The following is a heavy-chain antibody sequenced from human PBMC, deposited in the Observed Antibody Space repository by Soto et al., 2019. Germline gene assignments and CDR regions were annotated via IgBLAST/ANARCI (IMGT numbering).Heavy chain of an antibody. V-gene: IGHV3-53*01. D-gene: IGHD5-18*01. CDR2: IYSGEST. CDR1: GFTVSSHY. Sequence: PGGSLRLSCAASGFTVSSHYMNWVRQAPGKGLEWVSVIYSGESTYYADSVQGRFTISRDISKNTLYLQMNSLRAEDTAVYYCARDSTWLQFSAFDVWSQGTMDTVSS. CDR3: ARDSTWLQFSAFDV. J-gene: IGHJ3*01.